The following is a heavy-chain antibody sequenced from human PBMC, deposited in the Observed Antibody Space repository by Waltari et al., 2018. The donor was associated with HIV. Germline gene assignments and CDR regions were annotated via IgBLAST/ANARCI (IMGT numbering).Heavy chain of an antibody. CDR3: TRGQYCSGGSCSQYNWFDP. Sequence: APGKGLVWVSRINSDGTITTYADSVKGRFTISRDNAKNTLYLQMNSVRAEDTAVYYCTRGQYCSGGSCSQYNWFDPWGQGTLVTVSS. CDR2: INSDGTIT. D-gene: IGHD2-15*01. J-gene: IGHJ5*02. V-gene: IGHV3-74*01.